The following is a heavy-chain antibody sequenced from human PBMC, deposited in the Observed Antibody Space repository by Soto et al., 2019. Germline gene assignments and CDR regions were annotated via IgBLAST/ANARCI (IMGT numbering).Heavy chain of an antibody. D-gene: IGHD5-12*01. V-gene: IGHV3-53*01. Sequence: GGSLRLSCAASGFSVSSNSMSWVRQAPGKGLEWVSVIHSDVTTYYADSVKGRFIISRDNSKDTLYLQMNRLRAEDTAVYYCARELSGSWYNWFDPWGQGTLGTVSS. CDR2: IHSDVTT. CDR3: ARELSGSWYNWFDP. J-gene: IGHJ5*02. CDR1: GFSVSSNS.